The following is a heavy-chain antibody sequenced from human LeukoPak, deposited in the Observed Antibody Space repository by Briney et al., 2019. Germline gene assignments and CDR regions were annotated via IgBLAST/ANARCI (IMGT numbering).Heavy chain of an antibody. J-gene: IGHJ4*02. CDR3: AGSDSSGYYNPSGNFDY. V-gene: IGHV4-59*01. CDR1: GGSISSYY. D-gene: IGHD3-22*01. Sequence: SETLSLTCTVSGGSISSYYWSWIRQPPGKGLEWIGYIYYSGSTNYNPSLKSRVTISVDTSKTQFSLKLSSVTAADTAVYYCAGSDSSGYYNPSGNFDYWGQGTLVTVSS. CDR2: IYYSGST.